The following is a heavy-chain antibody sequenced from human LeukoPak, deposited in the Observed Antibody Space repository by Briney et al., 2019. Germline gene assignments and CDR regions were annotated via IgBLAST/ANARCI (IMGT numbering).Heavy chain of an antibody. CDR1: GFTFSSYW. J-gene: IGHJ3*02. CDR2: IKPDGSEK. V-gene: IGHV3-7*01. CDR3: ARDIVVVTSGSNAFDI. D-gene: IGHD2-21*02. Sequence: GGSLRPSCAASGFTFSSYWMSWVRQAPGKGLEWVANIKPDGSEKYYVDSVKGRFTISRDNAKNSLYVQMISLRAEDTAVYYCARDIVVVTSGSNAFDIWGQGTTVTVSS.